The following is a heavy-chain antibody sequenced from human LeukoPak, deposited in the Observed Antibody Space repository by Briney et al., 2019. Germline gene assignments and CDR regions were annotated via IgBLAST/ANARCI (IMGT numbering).Heavy chain of an antibody. D-gene: IGHD4-11*01. Sequence: PSETLSLTCTVSGGSISSGSYYWSWIRQPAGKGLEWIGRIYTSGSTNYNPSLKSRVTISVDTSKNQFSLKLSSVTAADTAVYYCARGDYKNYYMDVWGKGTTVTVSS. CDR1: GGSISSGSYY. CDR3: ARGDYKNYYMDV. J-gene: IGHJ6*03. V-gene: IGHV4-61*02. CDR2: IYTSGST.